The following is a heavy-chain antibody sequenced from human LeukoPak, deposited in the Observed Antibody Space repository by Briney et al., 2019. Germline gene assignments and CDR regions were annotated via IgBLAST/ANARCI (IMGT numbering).Heavy chain of an antibody. CDR2: INPNSGST. CDR3: ARDLDSSGYYYEFDY. J-gene: IGHJ4*02. V-gene: IGHV1-2*04. D-gene: IGHD3-22*01. Sequence: ASVKVSCKASGYTFTGYYMHWVRQAPGQGLEWMGWINPNSGSTNYAQKFQGWVTMTRDTSISTAYMELSRLRSDDTAVYYCARDLDSSGYYYEFDYWGQGTLVTVSS. CDR1: GYTFTGYY.